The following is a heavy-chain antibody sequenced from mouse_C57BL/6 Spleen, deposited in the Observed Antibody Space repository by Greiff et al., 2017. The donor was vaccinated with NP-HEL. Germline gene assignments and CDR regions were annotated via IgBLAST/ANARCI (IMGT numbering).Heavy chain of an antibody. D-gene: IGHD1-1*01. V-gene: IGHV1-64*01. CDR2: IHPNSGST. CDR1: GYTFTSYW. J-gene: IGHJ3*01. CDR3: ARSTTVEGAWFAY. Sequence: VQLQQPGAELVKPGASVKLSCTASGYTFTSYWMHWVQQRPGQGLEWIGMIHPNSGSTNYNEKFKSKATLTVDKTSSTAYMQLSSLPYEDTAVYYCARSTTVEGAWFAYWGQGTLVTVSA.